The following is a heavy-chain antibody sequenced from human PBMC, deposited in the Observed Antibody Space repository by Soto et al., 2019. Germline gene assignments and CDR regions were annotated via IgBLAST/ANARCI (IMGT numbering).Heavy chain of an antibody. D-gene: IGHD3-10*01. CDR1: GYSISIGYY. CDR3: ARDAITAVRGGHSWFDP. J-gene: IGHJ5*02. Sequence: SETLSLTCAVSGYSISIGYYWVCIRQPPGKGLEWIGSMYHSGSTYYNPSLKSRVTISVDTSKNQFSLKLSSVTAADTAVYYCARDAITAVRGGHSWFDPWGQGTLVTVSS. CDR2: MYHSGST. V-gene: IGHV4-38-2*02.